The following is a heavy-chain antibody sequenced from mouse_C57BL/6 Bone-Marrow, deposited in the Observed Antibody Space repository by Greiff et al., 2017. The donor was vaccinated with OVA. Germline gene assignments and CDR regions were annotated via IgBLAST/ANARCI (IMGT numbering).Heavy chain of an antibody. D-gene: IGHD2-1*01. CDR2: IDPANGNT. Sequence: VQLQQSVAELVRPGASVKLSCTASGFNIKNTYMHWVKQRPEQGLEWIGRIDPANGNTKSAPNVQGQATITADTSSNTANMQLSRLTSEDTAIYSGARRGLYGNYLCAYWGQGTLVTVSA. CDR1: GFNIKNTY. J-gene: IGHJ3*01. V-gene: IGHV14-3*01. CDR3: ARRGLYGNYLCAY.